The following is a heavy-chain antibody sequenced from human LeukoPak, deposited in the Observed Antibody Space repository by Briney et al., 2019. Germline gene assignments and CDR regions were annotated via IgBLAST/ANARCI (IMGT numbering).Heavy chain of an antibody. J-gene: IGHJ6*02. CDR2: ISYDGSSK. CDR3: ARKGVVVSDYYYGMDV. D-gene: IGHD2-2*01. V-gene: IGHV3-30*04. Sequence: GRSLRLSCAASGFTFSSYAMHWVRQAPGKGLEWVAVISYDGSSKYYADSVKGRFTISRDNSKNTLYLQMNSLRAEDTAVYYCARKGVVVSDYYYGMDVWGQGTTVTVSS. CDR1: GFTFSSYA.